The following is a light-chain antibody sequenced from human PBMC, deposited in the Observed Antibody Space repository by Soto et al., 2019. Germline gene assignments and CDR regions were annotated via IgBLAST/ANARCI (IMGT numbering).Light chain of an antibody. V-gene: IGKV3-11*01. Sequence: EIVLTQSPATLSLSPGERATLSCRASQSVSSYLAWYQQKPGQAPRLLIYDASNRATGIPARFSGSGSGTDFTLTISRREPEDFAIYYCQHRSNWPPTFGGGTKVEIK. CDR3: QHRSNWPPT. CDR2: DAS. J-gene: IGKJ4*01. CDR1: QSVSSY.